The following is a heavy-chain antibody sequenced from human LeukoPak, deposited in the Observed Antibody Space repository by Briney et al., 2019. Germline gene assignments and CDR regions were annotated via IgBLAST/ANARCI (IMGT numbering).Heavy chain of an antibody. V-gene: IGHV1-69*13. CDR1: GYTFTGYY. CDR2: IIPIFGTA. CDR3: ARVAYCGGDCYYEAAYFDY. J-gene: IGHJ4*02. Sequence: GASVKVSCKASGYTFTGYYMHWVRQAPGQGLEWMGGIIPIFGTANYAQKFQGRVTITADESTSTAYMELSSLRSEDTAVYYCARVAYCGGDCYYEAAYFDYWGQGTLVTVSS. D-gene: IGHD2-21*02.